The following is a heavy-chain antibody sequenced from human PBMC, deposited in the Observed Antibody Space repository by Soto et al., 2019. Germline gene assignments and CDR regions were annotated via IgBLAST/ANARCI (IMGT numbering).Heavy chain of an antibody. Sequence: QITLKESGPTLVKPTQTLTLTCTFSGFSLTTDRVGVGWIRQPPGEALEWLAVIYWYDSKTYRPSLESRLTNAKDTSKNQVALTMTNMHSLDTATYYCAHAYGGRSLYWGHGTLVTVSS. J-gene: IGHJ4*01. CDR1: GFSLTTDRVG. V-gene: IGHV2-5*01. CDR3: AHAYGGRSLY. D-gene: IGHD1-26*01. CDR2: IYWYDSK.